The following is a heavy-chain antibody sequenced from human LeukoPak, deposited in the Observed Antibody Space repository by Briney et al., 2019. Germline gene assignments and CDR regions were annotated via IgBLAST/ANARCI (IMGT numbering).Heavy chain of an antibody. CDR2: IYSGGST. CDR3: ARDAYYGSGSPQNY. Sequence: GSLRLSCAASGFTVSSNYMSWVRQAPGKGLEWVSVIYSGGSTYYADSVKGRFTISRDNSKNTLYLQMNSLRAEDTAVYYCARDAYYGSGSPQNYWGQGTLVTVSS. J-gene: IGHJ4*02. D-gene: IGHD3-10*01. CDR1: GFTVSSNY. V-gene: IGHV3-66*01.